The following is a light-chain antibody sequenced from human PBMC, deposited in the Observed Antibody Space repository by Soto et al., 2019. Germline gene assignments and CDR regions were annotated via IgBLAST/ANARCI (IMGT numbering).Light chain of an antibody. CDR3: QQYINWPPIT. V-gene: IGKV3-15*01. CDR1: ESVSIY. J-gene: IGKJ5*01. Sequence: EIVMTQSPATLSVSPGERATLSSRASESVSIYLAWYQQKPGQAPRLLIYGVSTRATGVPARFSGSGSGTEFALTISSLQSEDSAVYYCQQYINWPPITFGQGTRLEI. CDR2: GVS.